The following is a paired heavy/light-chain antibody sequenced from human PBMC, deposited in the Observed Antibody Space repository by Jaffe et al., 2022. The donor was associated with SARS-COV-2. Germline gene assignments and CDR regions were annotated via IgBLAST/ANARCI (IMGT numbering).Light chain of an antibody. Sequence: AIRMTQSPSSFSASTGDRVTITCRASQGISSYLAWYQQKPGKAPKLLIYAASTLQSGVPSRFSGSGSGTDFTLTISCLQSEDFATYYCQQYYSYPGTFGQGTKVEIK. CDR3: QQYYSYPGT. CDR2: AAS. V-gene: IGKV1-8*01. J-gene: IGKJ1*01. CDR1: QGISSY.
Heavy chain of an antibody. D-gene: IGHD2-15*01. CDR1: GGSISSSSYY. V-gene: IGHV4-39*01. Sequence: QLQLQESGPGLVKPSETLSLTCTVSGGSISSSSYYWGWIRQPPGKGLEWIGSIYYSGSTYYNPSLKSRVTISVDTSKNQFSLKLSSVTAADTAVYYCARVLRPFIVVVVAAMGAFDIWGQGTMVTVSS. J-gene: IGHJ3*02. CDR3: ARVLRPFIVVVVAAMGAFDI. CDR2: IYYSGST.